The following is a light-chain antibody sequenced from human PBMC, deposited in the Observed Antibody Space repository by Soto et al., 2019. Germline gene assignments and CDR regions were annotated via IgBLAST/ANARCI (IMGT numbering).Light chain of an antibody. V-gene: IGKV1-5*03. CDR1: ESISSW. J-gene: IGKJ4*01. Sequence: DIQMTQSPSTLSASVGDRVTITCGASESISSWLAWYQQKPGKAPKLLIYEASSLESGVPSRFSGSGSGTEFTLTISSLQPDDFATYSCQQYEAYPLTFGGGTKVEIK. CDR2: EAS. CDR3: QQYEAYPLT.